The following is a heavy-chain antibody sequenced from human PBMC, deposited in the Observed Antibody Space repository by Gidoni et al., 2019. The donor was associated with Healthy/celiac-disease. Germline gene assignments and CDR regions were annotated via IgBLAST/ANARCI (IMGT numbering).Heavy chain of an antibody. Sequence: QVQLVESGGGVVQPGRSLRLSCAAFGFTFSSYAMHWVRQAPGKGLEWVAVISYDGSNKYYADSVKGRFTISRNNSKNTLYLQMNSLRAEDTAVYYCARDGVDVWQSLDYWGQGTLVTVSS. CDR1: GFTFSSYA. J-gene: IGHJ4*02. CDR2: ISYDGSNK. V-gene: IGHV3-30-3*01. CDR3: ARDGVDVWQSLDY. D-gene: IGHD6-19*01.